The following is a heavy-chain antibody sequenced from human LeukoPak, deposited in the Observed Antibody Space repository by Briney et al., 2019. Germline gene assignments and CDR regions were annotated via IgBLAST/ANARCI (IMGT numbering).Heavy chain of an antibody. CDR2: ISYDGSNK. Sequence: GGSLRLSCAASGFTFSSYAMHWVRQAPGKGLEWVAVISYDGSNKYYADSVKGRFTISRDNSKNTLYLQMNSLRAEDTAMYYCARDAGAGWELLGRNDYWGQGTLVTVSS. D-gene: IGHD1-26*01. CDR1: GFTFSSYA. CDR3: ARDAGAGWELLGRNDY. V-gene: IGHV3-30*04. J-gene: IGHJ4*02.